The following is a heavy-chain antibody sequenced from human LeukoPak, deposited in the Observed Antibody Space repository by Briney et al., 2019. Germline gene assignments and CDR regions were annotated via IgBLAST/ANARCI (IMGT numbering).Heavy chain of an antibody. D-gene: IGHD3-22*01. CDR2: ISYDGSNK. CDR1: GFTFSSYG. J-gene: IGHJ3*02. V-gene: IGHV3-30*18. CDR3: AKDIPTYYYDSSAPSDAFDI. Sequence: PGGSLRLSCAASGFTFSSYGMHWVRQAPGKGLEWVAVISYDGSNKYYADSVKGRFTISRDNSKNTLYLQMNSLRAEDTAVYYCAKDIPTYYYDSSAPSDAFDIWGQGTMVTVSS.